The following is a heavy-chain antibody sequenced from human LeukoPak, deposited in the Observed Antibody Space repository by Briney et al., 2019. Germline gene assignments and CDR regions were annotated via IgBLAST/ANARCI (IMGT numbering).Heavy chain of an antibody. CDR2: IYHSGST. J-gene: IGHJ6*03. D-gene: IGHD3-22*01. V-gene: IGHV4-4*02. CDR3: ARHCYDSSGYPLYYYYYYMDV. CDR1: GGSISSSNW. Sequence: SETLSLTCAVSGGSISSSNWWSWVRQPPGKGLEWIGEIYHSGSTNYNPSLKSRVTISVDKSKNQFSLKLSSVTAADTAVYYCARHCYDSSGYPLYYYYYYMDVWGKGTTVTVSS.